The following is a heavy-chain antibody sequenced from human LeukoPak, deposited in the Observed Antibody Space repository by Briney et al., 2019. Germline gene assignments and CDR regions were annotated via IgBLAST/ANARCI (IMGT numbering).Heavy chain of an antibody. CDR2: IYYSGST. V-gene: IGHV4-39*01. J-gene: IGHJ4*02. Sequence: SETLSLTCTVSGGSISSSSYYWGWIRQPPGKGLEWIGSIYYSGSTYYNPSLKSRVTISVDTSKKQFSLKLSSVTAADTAVYYCARHRTIYYDNGGYWVWGQGTLVTVSS. D-gene: IGHD3-22*01. CDR3: ARHRTIYYDNGGYWV. CDR1: GGSISSSSYY.